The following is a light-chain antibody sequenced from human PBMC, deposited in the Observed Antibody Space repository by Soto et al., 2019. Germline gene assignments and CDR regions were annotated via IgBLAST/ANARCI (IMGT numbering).Light chain of an antibody. CDR1: QSVSSN. Sequence: EIEINQSPATLSVSPGEEATHSRRASQSVSSNLAWYQQKPGLAPRLLIYDASTRATGIPARFSGSGSGKEFTLTISRLLSEDFAVYYCQHYYDWRPRFGQGTKLDIK. CDR3: QHYYDWRPR. CDR2: DAS. J-gene: IGKJ1*01. V-gene: IGKV3-15*01.